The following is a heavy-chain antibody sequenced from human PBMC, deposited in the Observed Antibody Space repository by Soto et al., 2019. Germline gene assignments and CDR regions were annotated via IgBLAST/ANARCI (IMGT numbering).Heavy chain of an antibody. CDR1: GYTFTSYD. CDR2: MNPNSGNT. CDR3: ARRYCSGSGCYHWSDP. J-gene: IGHJ5*02. V-gene: IGHV1-8*01. Sequence: QVQLVQSGAEVQKPGASVQVSCKASGYTFTSYDSNWVRQATGQGLECMGWMNPNSGNTGYAQKFQGRVSMTRNTSISTAYMELSSLRSEDTAVYYCARRYCSGSGCYHWSDPWGQGTLVTVSS. D-gene: IGHD2-15*01.